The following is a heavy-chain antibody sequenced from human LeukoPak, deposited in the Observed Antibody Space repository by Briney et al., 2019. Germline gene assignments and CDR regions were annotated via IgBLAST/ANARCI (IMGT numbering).Heavy chain of an antibody. D-gene: IGHD6-13*01. CDR3: ARVIAAALYNWFDP. CDR2: FDPEDGET. CDR1: GYTLTELT. Sequence: ASVKVSCKVSGYTLTELTMHWVRQAPGKGLEWMGGFDPEDGETIYAQKFQGRVTMTEDTSTDTAYMELSSLRSEDTAVYYCARVIAAALYNWFDPWGQGTLVTVSS. V-gene: IGHV1-24*01. J-gene: IGHJ5*02.